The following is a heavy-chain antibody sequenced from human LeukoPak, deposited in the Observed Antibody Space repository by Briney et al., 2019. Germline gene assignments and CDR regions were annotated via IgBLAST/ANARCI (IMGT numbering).Heavy chain of an antibody. Sequence: GGSLRLSCAASGFTFSTSTMNWVRQAPGKGLEWVSSISSSSNYIYYADSVKGRFTISRDNAKNSLYLQMNSLRAEDTAVYYCVRIPNNAGFPNWFDPWGQGTLVTVSS. CDR1: GFTFSTST. J-gene: IGHJ5*02. V-gene: IGHV3-21*01. CDR3: VRIPNNAGFPNWFDP. CDR2: ISSSSNYI. D-gene: IGHD1-14*01.